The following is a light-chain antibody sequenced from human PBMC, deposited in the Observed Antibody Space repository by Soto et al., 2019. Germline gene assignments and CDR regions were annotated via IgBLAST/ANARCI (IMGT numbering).Light chain of an antibody. CDR2: GAS. CDR1: QSVSSSY. CDR3: QQYGSP. J-gene: IGKJ3*01. Sequence: EIVLTQSPGTPSLSPGERATLSCRASQSVSSSYLAWYQQKPGQAPRLLIYGASSRATGIPDRFSGSGSGTDFTLTISRLEPEDFAVYYCQQYGSPFGPGTKVDIK. V-gene: IGKV3-20*01.